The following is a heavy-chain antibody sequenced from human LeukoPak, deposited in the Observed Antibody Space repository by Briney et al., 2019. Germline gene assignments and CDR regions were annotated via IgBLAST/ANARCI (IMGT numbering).Heavy chain of an antibody. CDR3: ANGYCTNGVCYPYYYYYMDV. D-gene: IGHD2-8*01. J-gene: IGHJ6*03. V-gene: IGHV3-30*18. CDR1: GFTFRSYW. CDR2: ISYDGSNK. Sequence: GGSLRLSCEASGFTFRSYWMHWVRQAPGKGLVWVAVISYDGSNKYYADSVKGRFTISRDNSKNTLYLQMNSLRAEDTAVYYCANGYCTNGVCYPYYYYYMDVWGKGTTVTVSS.